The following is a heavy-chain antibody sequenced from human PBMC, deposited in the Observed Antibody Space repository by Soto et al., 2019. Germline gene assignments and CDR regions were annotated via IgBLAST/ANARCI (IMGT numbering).Heavy chain of an antibody. CDR2: IDSRGIT. CDR1: GVAIRSEY. J-gene: IGHJ5*02. V-gene: IGHV4-4*07. Sequence: SETLSLTCDVSGVAIRSEYWGWIRQPAGKGLEWIGHIDSRGITKYSPSLKSRVTVSVDTSKNQIPLKLTSVTAADTSVYYCARLKVTMIRGGIIWLDPWGQGIPVTVSS. D-gene: IGHD3-10*01. CDR3: ARLKVTMIRGGIIWLDP.